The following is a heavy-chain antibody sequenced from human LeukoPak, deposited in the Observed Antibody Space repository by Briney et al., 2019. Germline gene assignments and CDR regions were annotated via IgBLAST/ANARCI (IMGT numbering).Heavy chain of an antibody. D-gene: IGHD1-26*01. CDR1: GGSISSSSNY. V-gene: IGHV4-39*07. CDR3: ARGSDVGAAFFDW. Sequence: SETLSLTCTVSGGSISSSSNYWGWIRQPPGKGLEWIGTISYNGIAYYRLSLKSRVSISVDTSKTQFYLRLNSVTAADTAVYYCARGSDVGAAFFDWWGQRSLVTV. J-gene: IGHJ4*02. CDR2: ISYNGIA.